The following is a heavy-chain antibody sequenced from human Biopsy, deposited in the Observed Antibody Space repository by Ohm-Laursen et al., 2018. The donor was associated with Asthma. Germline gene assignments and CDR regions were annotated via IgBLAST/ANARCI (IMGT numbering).Heavy chain of an antibody. D-gene: IGHD5-18*01. J-gene: IGHJ3*01. CDR1: GFAFDSYA. CDR3: VKDTYEDSGGYYTFEV. CDR2: IRHNNRGV. Sequence: SLRLSCAAAGFAFDSYAMSWARQAPGKGMAWVATIRHNNRGVYYVPSVRGRFTMSRDNSKHTLYLHMSSLRAEDTAVYYCVKDTYEDSGGYYTFEVWGQGTMVTVSS. V-gene: IGHV3-23*01.